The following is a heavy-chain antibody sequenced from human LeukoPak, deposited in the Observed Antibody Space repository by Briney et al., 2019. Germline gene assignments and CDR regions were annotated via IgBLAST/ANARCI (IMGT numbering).Heavy chain of an antibody. V-gene: IGHV3-23*01. CDR3: AKDRISAAGRGDCFDP. Sequence: GGSLRLSCAASGFTFSSYAMSWVRQAPGKGLEWVSSISSSGGNTYYSDFVKGRFTISRDNSKNTLYLQMNSLRAEDTAVYYCAKDRISAAGRGDCFDPWGQGTLVTVSS. CDR2: ISSSGGNT. J-gene: IGHJ5*02. D-gene: IGHD6-13*01. CDR1: GFTFSSYA.